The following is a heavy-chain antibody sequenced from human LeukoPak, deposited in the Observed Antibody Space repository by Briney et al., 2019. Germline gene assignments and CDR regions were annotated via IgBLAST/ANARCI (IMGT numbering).Heavy chain of an antibody. Sequence: SETLSPTCTVSGGSISSYYWSWIRQPPGKGLEWIGYIYYTGSTNYNPSLTSRVNISVDTSKNQFSLNLTSVTAADTAVYYCAGGVTGTVTTLNWFDPWGQGTLVTVSS. V-gene: IGHV4-59*01. CDR1: GGSISSYY. CDR3: AGGVTGTVTTLNWFDP. CDR2: IYYTGST. D-gene: IGHD4-17*01. J-gene: IGHJ5*02.